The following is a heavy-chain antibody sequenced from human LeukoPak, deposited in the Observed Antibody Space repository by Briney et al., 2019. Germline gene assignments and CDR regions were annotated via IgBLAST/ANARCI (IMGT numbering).Heavy chain of an antibody. Sequence: GGSLRLSCAASGFTFSSYGMHRVRQAPGKGLEWVAVISYDGSNKYYADSVKGRFTISRDNSKNTLYLQMNSLRAEDTAIYYCAREASHCGSDCYDYWGQGTLVTVSS. CDR2: ISYDGSNK. J-gene: IGHJ4*02. CDR3: AREASHCGSDCYDY. V-gene: IGHV3-30*03. D-gene: IGHD2-21*01. CDR1: GFTFSSYG.